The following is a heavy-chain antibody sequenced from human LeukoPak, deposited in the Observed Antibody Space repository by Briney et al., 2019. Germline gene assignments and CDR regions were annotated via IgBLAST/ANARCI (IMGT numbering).Heavy chain of an antibody. CDR1: GYTFTSYW. CDR2: IDPSDSET. Sequence: GESLRISCKASGYTFTSYWIGWVRQMPGKGLEWMGIIDPSDSETRYTPSFQGQVTISVDKSLTTAYLQWDTLKASDTAMYYCARQTAMGRSGDYWGQGTLVTVSS. CDR3: ARQTAMGRSGDY. J-gene: IGHJ4*02. D-gene: IGHD5-18*01. V-gene: IGHV5-51*01.